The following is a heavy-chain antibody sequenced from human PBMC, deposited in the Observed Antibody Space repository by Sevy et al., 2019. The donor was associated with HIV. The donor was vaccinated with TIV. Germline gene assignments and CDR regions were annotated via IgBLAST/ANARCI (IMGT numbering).Heavy chain of an antibody. CDR3: ARVWYCTGGVCYTGGSTFDI. J-gene: IGHJ3*02. Sequence: SETLSLTCAVSGGSISSSNWWSWVRQPPGKGLEWIGEIYHSGSTNYNPSLKSRVTISVDKSKNQFSLKLSSVTAADTAVYYCARVWYCTGGVCYTGGSTFDIWGQGTMVTVSS. CDR1: GGSISSSNW. CDR2: IYHSGST. V-gene: IGHV4-4*02. D-gene: IGHD2-8*02.